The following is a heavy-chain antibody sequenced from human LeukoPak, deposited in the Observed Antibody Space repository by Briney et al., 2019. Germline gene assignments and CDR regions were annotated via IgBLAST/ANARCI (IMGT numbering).Heavy chain of an antibody. J-gene: IGHJ4*02. CDR2: INPNTGDT. CDR1: GYTFTGQD. CDR3: ASYPRYSSSPPFDY. Sequence: ASVKVSCKASGYTFTGQDMHWVRQAPGQGLEWKGWINPNTGDTNYAQKFQGRVTMTRDTTISTAYMELSRLTSDDTAVYYCASYPRYSSSPPFDYWGQGTLVTVSS. V-gene: IGHV1-2*02. D-gene: IGHD6-19*01.